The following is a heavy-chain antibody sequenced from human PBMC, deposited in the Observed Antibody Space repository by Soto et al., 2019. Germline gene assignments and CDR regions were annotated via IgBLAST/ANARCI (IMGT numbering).Heavy chain of an antibody. CDR1: GFPLSNSA. D-gene: IGHD4-17*01. CDR2: IVVGTGNT. V-gene: IGHV1-58*01. CDR3: ASLGTTTVGEGYYYYGMDV. J-gene: IGHJ6*02. Sequence: SVKVSCKASGFPLSNSAVQWVRQARGQRLEWIGRIVVGTGNTDYAQKFQERVTITRDMSTRTAYMELSSLRSEDTAVYYCASLGTTTVGEGYYYYGMDVWGQGTTVTVSS.